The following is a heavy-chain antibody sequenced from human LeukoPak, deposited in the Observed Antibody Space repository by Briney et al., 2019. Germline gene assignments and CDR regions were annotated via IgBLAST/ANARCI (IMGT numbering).Heavy chain of an antibody. CDR2: ISWNSGSI. V-gene: IGHV3-9*01. D-gene: IGHD3-10*01. CDR3: AKGYGSGYYYYYGMDV. J-gene: IGHJ6*02. Sequence: PGRSLRLSCAASGFTFDDYAMHWVRQAPGKGLEWVSGISWNSGSIGYADSVKGRFTISRDNAKNSLYLQMNSLRAEDTALYYCAKGYGSGYYYYYGMDVWGQGTTVTVSS. CDR1: GFTFDDYA.